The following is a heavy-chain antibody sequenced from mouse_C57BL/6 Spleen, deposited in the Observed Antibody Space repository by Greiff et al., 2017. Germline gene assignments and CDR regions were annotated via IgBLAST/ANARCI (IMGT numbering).Heavy chain of an antibody. V-gene: IGHV1-80*01. D-gene: IGHD1-1*01. Sequence: QVQLQQSGAELVKPGASVKISCKASGYAFSSYWMNWVKQRPGKGLEWIGQIYPGDGDTNYNGKFKGKATLTADKSSSTAYMQLSSLTSEDSAVYFCAREDGSKGYFDVWGTGTTVTVSS. CDR1: GYAFSSYW. CDR3: AREDGSKGYFDV. CDR2: IYPGDGDT. J-gene: IGHJ1*03.